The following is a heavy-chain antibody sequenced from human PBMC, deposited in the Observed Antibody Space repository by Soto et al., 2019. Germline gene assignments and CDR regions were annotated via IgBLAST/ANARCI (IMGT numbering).Heavy chain of an antibody. CDR3: ASLYYYGSGTPDY. D-gene: IGHD3-10*01. V-gene: IGHV3-33*01. CDR2: IWYDGSNK. Sequence: PGGSLRLSCAASGFTFSRYGMHWVRQAPGKGLEWVAVIWYDGSNKYYAESVKGRFTISRDNSKNTLYLQMNSLRAEDTAVYYCASLYYYGSGTPDYWGQGTLVTVSS. J-gene: IGHJ4*02. CDR1: GFTFSRYG.